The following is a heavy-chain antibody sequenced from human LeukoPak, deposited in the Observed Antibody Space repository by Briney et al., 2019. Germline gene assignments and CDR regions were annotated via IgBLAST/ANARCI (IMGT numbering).Heavy chain of an antibody. J-gene: IGHJ5*02. V-gene: IGHV3-74*01. CDR2: IYVDGRTT. CDR1: GFTFSNYW. Sequence: GGSLRLSCVASGFTFSNYWMRWVRQPPGKGLVWVSRIYVDGRTTNYADSVKGRFTISRDNAKNTVNLEMNSLSVEDTATYYCIRDFRSADLWGQGTLVTVTS. CDR3: IRDFRSADL.